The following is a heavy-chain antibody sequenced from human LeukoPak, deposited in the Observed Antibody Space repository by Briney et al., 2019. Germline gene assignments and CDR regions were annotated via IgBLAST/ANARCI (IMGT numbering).Heavy chain of an antibody. Sequence: SETLSLTCAVYGGSFSGYYWSWIRQPPGKGLEWIGEINHSGSTNYNPSLKSRVTISVDTSKNQFSLKLGSVTAADTAVYYCASAAGYSSGFDPWGQGTLVTVSS. CDR1: GGSFSGYY. CDR3: ASAAGYSSGFDP. CDR2: INHSGST. D-gene: IGHD6-19*01. J-gene: IGHJ5*02. V-gene: IGHV4-34*01.